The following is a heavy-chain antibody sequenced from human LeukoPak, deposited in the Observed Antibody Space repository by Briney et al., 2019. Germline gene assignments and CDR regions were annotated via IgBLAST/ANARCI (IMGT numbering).Heavy chain of an antibody. CDR1: GFSLTTHGVG. Sequence: SGPTLVKPTQTLTLTCTFSGFSLTTHGVGVGWIRQPPGKALEWLALVYWDDDKRYSPSLKSSLTITKDTSKNQVVLTMTNMDPVDTATYHCTHKNGRGGGFDVWGQGTMVTVSS. CDR3: THKNGRGGGFDV. CDR2: VYWDDDK. J-gene: IGHJ3*01. V-gene: IGHV2-5*02. D-gene: IGHD1-1*01.